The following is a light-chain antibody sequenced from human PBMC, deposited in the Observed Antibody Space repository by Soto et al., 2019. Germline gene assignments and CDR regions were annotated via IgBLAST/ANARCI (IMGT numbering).Light chain of an antibody. Sequence: SYELTQPPSVSVAPGKTARITCGGNNIGSRSVHWYQQKPGQAPVLVIYYDSDRPSGIPERFSGSNSGNTATLTISRVEAGDEADYYCQVWVSSSDHRVFGTGTKLTVL. CDR3: QVWVSSSDHRV. CDR2: YDS. V-gene: IGLV3-21*04. J-gene: IGLJ1*01. CDR1: NIGSRS.